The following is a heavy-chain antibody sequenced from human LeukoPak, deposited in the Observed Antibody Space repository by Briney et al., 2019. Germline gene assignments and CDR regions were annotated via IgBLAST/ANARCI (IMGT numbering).Heavy chain of an antibody. J-gene: IGHJ5*02. V-gene: IGHV4-61*02. D-gene: IGHD1-26*01. CDR2: IYTSGST. CDR3: ARAVGSSESNWFDP. Sequence: SQTLSLTCTVCGGSISSGSYYWSWIRQPAGKGLEWIGRIYTSGSTKYNPSLKSRVTISVDTSKNQFSLKLSSVTAADTAVYYCARAVGSSESNWFDPWGQGTLATVSS. CDR1: GGSISSGSYY.